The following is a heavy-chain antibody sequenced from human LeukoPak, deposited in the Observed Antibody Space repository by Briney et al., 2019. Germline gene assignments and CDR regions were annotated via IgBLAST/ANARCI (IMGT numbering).Heavy chain of an antibody. CDR1: GFIYSSYE. D-gene: IGHD3-10*01. CDR3: ATSGSDAFGI. V-gene: IGHV3-48*03. CDR2: ISSSGSTI. J-gene: IGHJ3*02. Sequence: GGSLRLSCAASGFIYSSYEMNWVRQAPGKGLEWVSYISSSGSTIYYADSVKGRVTMSRDNARNSLYLQMNSLRAEDTAVYYCATSGSDAFGIWGQGTMVTVSS.